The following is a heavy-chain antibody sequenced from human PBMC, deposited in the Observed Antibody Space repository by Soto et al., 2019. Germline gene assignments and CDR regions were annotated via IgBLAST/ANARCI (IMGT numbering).Heavy chain of an antibody. D-gene: IGHD2-8*01. CDR3: AREPAALVYDY. Sequence: QVQLVQSGAEVKKPGASVKVSCKASGYTFTSYDINWVRQATGQGLEWMGWMNPNSGNTGYAQKFQGRVTITRNTSSRAVSMELISVRSQVTAVYYCAREPAALVYDYWGQGTLVTVSS. V-gene: IGHV1-8*01. CDR2: MNPNSGNT. CDR1: GYTFTSYD. J-gene: IGHJ4*02.